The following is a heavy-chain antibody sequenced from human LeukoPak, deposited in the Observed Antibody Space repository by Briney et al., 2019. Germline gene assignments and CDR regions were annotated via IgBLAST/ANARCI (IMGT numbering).Heavy chain of an antibody. J-gene: IGHJ4*02. Sequence: SQILSLTCAVSGGSISSGGYSWSWIRQPPGQGLEWIGYIYDSGSTYYNPSLKSRVTISVNRSKNQFSLKLSSVTAADTAVYYCARDREGGIIDYWGQGTLVTVSS. V-gene: IGHV4-30-2*01. CDR3: ARDREGGIIDY. CDR2: IYDSGST. D-gene: IGHD1-14*01. CDR1: GGSISSGGYS.